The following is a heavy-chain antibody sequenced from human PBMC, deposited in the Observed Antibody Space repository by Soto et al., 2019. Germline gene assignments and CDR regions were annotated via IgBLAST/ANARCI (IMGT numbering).Heavy chain of an antibody. Sequence: SETLSLTCTVSGGTVSSGSYYWSWLRQPPGKGLEWIGYIYYSGSTNYNPSLKSRVTISVDTSKNQFSLKLSSVTAADTAVYYCASVDTAMVTFDYWGQGTLVTVSS. CDR2: IYYSGST. CDR3: ASVDTAMVTFDY. CDR1: GGTVSSGSYY. J-gene: IGHJ4*02. V-gene: IGHV4-61*01. D-gene: IGHD5-18*01.